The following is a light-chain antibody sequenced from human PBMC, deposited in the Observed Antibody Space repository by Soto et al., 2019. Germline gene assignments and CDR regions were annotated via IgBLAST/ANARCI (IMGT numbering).Light chain of an antibody. CDR2: GAS. CDR1: QSVSSSY. Sequence: EIVLTQSPGTLSLSPGERATLSCSASQSVSSSYLAWYQQKPGQAPRLLIYGASTRATGIPARFSGSGSGTEFTLTISSLQSEDFAVYYCHHYNNWPRTFGQGTKVDIK. V-gene: IGKV3-15*01. J-gene: IGKJ1*01. CDR3: HHYNNWPRT.